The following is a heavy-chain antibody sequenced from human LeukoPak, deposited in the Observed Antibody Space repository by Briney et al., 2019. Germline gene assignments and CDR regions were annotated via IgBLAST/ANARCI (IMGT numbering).Heavy chain of an antibody. V-gene: IGHV1-69*05. J-gene: IGHJ6*03. CDR2: IIPIFGTA. CDR1: GGTFSSYA. D-gene: IGHD6-19*01. Sequence: SVKVSCKASGGTFSSYAISWVRQAPGQWLEWMGGIIPIFGTANYAQKFQGRVTITTDEYTSTAYMELSSLRSEDTAVYYCARVETVAVYYYYYMDVWGKGTTVTVSS. CDR3: ARVETVAVYYYYYMDV.